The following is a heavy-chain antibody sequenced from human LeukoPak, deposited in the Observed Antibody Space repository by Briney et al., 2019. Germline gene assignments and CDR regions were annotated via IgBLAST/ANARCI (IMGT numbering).Heavy chain of an antibody. V-gene: IGHV3-30*02. J-gene: IGHJ4*02. D-gene: IGHD6-13*01. CDR3: ANFIAAAGNFDY. CDR1: GFTFSSYG. Sequence: GGSLRLSCAASGFTFSSYGMHWVRQAPGKGLEWVALIRYDGSNKYYADSVKGRFTISRDNSKNTLYLQMNSLRAEDTAVYYCANFIAAAGNFDYWGQGTLVTVCS. CDR2: IRYDGSNK.